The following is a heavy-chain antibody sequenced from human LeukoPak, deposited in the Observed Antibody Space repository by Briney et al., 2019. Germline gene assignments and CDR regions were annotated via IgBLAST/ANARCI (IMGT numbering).Heavy chain of an antibody. V-gene: IGHV1-24*01. CDR1: GYTLTELS. J-gene: IGHJ4*02. Sequence: ASVKVSCKVSGYTLTELSMHWVRQAPGKGLEWMGGFDPEDGETIYAQKFQGRVTMTEDTSTDTAYMELSSLRSEDTAVYHCAGVVGARTGFDYWGQGTLVTVSS. D-gene: IGHD1-26*01. CDR2: FDPEDGET. CDR3: AGVVGARTGFDY.